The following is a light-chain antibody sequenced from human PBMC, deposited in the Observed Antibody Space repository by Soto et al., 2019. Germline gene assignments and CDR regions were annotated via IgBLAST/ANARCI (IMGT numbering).Light chain of an antibody. CDR2: EVS. Sequence: QSVLTQPASVSGSPGQSITISCIGTSSDVGGYNYVSWYQQHPGKAPKLMIYEVSNRPSGVSNRFSGSKSANTASLTISGLQAEDETDYYCSSYTSSSPLYVFGTGTQLTVL. J-gene: IGLJ1*01. V-gene: IGLV2-14*01. CDR1: SSDVGGYNY. CDR3: SSYTSSSPLYV.